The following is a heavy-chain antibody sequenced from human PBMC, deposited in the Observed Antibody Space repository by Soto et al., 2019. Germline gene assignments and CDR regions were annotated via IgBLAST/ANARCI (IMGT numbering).Heavy chain of an antibody. V-gene: IGHV3-74*01. J-gene: IGHJ3*02. CDR3: VRDMRAVPWYGGISSAFDM. Sequence: PGGSLRLSCAASGFTFSRHWIHWVRQAPGQGLVWVSRTKTDGTTSYADSVRGRFTISRDNAENTLYLQMNSLRAEDTAVYYCVRDMRAVPWYGGISSAFDMWGPGTMVTVS. CDR2: TKTDGTT. CDR1: GFTFSRHW. D-gene: IGHD3-10*01.